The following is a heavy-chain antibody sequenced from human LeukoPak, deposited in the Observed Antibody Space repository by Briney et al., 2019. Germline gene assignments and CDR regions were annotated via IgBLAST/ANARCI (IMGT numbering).Heavy chain of an antibody. D-gene: IGHD5-18*01. V-gene: IGHV4-4*02. CDR3: ARELRGYNYDSGDC. CDR2: IYHSGST. Sequence: PSETLSLTCAVSGGSISSSNWWSWVRQPPGKGLEWIGEIYHSGSTNFNPSLNPSLKSRVTISVDKSKNQFSLKLNSVTAADTAVYYCARELRGYNYDSGDCWGQGTLVTVSS. CDR1: GGSISSSNW. J-gene: IGHJ4*02.